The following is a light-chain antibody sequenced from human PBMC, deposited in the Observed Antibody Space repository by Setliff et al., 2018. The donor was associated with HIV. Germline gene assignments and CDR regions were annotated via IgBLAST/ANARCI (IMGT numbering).Light chain of an antibody. J-gene: IGLJ3*02. CDR3: SSYGGRNNWV. CDR2: EVS. Sequence: QSALTQPPSASGSPGQAVTISCTGTSSDVGSYNYVSWYQQHPGKAPQLMIFEVSKRPSGIPDRFSGSKSGNTASLTVSGLQAEDEADYYCSSYGGRNNWVFGGGTKGTVL. V-gene: IGLV2-8*01. CDR1: SSDVGSYNY.